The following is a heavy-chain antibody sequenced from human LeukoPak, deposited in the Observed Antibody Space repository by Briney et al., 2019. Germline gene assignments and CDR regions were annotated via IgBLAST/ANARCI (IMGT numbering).Heavy chain of an antibody. CDR2: ISYDGSNK. Sequence: PGRSLRLSCAASGFTFSSYAMHRVRQAPGKGLEWVAVISYDGSNKYYADSVKGRFTISRDNSKNTLYLQMNSLRAEDTAVYYCARPGYSGYAPRGMDVWGQGTTVTVSS. D-gene: IGHD5-12*01. V-gene: IGHV3-30-3*01. CDR1: GFTFSSYA. CDR3: ARPGYSGYAPRGMDV. J-gene: IGHJ6*02.